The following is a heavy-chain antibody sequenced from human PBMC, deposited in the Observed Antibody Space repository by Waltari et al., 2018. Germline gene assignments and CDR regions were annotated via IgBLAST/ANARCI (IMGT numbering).Heavy chain of an antibody. J-gene: IGHJ6*03. CDR1: GFTFSSYA. V-gene: IGHV3-23*04. Sequence: EVQLVESGGGLVQPGGSLRLSCAASGFTFSSYAMSWVRQAPGKGLEWVSAISGSGGSTYYADSVKGRFTISRDNAKNSLYLQMNSLRAEDTAVYYCARGVLAYYYMDVWGKGTTVTVSS. CDR3: ARGVLAYYYMDV. CDR2: ISGSGGST. D-gene: IGHD6-13*01.